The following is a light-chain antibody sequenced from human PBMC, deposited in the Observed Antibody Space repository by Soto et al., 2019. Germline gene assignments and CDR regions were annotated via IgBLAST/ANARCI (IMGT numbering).Light chain of an antibody. Sequence: DIQMTQSPSTLSSSVGDRVTITCRASQSISNSLAWYQQKQGKAPTLLIYKASSLESGGPSRLSGRRAWTKFTLTISSLQADDFATYYCQHYNDYSPYTFGQGTKLEIK. J-gene: IGKJ2*01. CDR2: KAS. V-gene: IGKV1-5*03. CDR1: QSISNS. CDR3: QHYNDYSPYT.